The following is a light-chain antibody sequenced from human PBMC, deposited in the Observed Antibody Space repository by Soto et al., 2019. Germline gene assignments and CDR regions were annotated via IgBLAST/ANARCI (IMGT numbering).Light chain of an antibody. CDR1: SSNIGNNF. CDR3: GTWDTTMSGLL. J-gene: IGLJ2*01. CDR2: DNN. Sequence: QSMLTQPPSVSAAPGQKVIISCSGSSSNIGNNFVSWYQQLPGTAPKLLIYDNNKRPSGIPDRFSGSRSGTSATLAITGLQTGDEADYICGTWDTTMSGLLFGGGTKVTVL. V-gene: IGLV1-51*01.